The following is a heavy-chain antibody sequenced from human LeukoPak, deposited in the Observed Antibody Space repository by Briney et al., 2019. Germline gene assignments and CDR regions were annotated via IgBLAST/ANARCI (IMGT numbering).Heavy chain of an antibody. V-gene: IGHV5-51*01. J-gene: IGHJ5*02. Sequence: GESLKISYKGSGYSFTSYCIGWVRQMPGKGLEWMGIIYPGDSDTRYSPSFQGQVTISADKSISTAYLQWSSLKASDTAMYYCARGDLYGSAPFDPWGQGTLVTVSS. CDR1: GYSFTSYC. CDR3: ARGDLYGSAPFDP. CDR2: IYPGDSDT. D-gene: IGHD3-10*01.